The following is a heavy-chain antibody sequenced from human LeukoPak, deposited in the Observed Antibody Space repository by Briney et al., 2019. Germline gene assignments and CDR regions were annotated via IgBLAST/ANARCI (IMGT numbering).Heavy chain of an antibody. Sequence: AETLSLTCTVSGGSISSYYWSWIRQPPGKGLEWIGDIYYSGGTNYNPSLKSRVTISVDTSKNQFSLKLSSVTAADTAVYYCARTVGYCTNGVCLGYYYYYMDVWGKGTTVTVSS. CDR1: GGSISSYY. CDR2: IYYSGGT. J-gene: IGHJ6*03. D-gene: IGHD2-8*01. V-gene: IGHV4-59*01. CDR3: ARTVGYCTNGVCLGYYYYYMDV.